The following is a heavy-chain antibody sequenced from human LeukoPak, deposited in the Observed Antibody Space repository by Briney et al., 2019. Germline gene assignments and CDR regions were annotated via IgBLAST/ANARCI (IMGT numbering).Heavy chain of an antibody. CDR2: IWYDGSNI. CDR3: ARARNDYDTSSFSALDY. CDR1: GFTFSSYG. D-gene: IGHD3-22*01. Sequence: HPGGSLRLSCAASGFTFSSYGMHWVRQAPGKGLEWLAVIWYDGSNIYYADPVKGRFAISRDNSKNTLYLQINSLRAEDTAVYYCARARNDYDTSSFSALDYWGQGTLVTVSS. J-gene: IGHJ4*02. V-gene: IGHV3-33*01.